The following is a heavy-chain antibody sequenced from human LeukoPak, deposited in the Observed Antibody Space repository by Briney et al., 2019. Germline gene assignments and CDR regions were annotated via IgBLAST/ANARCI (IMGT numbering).Heavy chain of an antibody. V-gene: IGHV1-2*02. Sequence: ASVKVSCKTSGYSFTGYYMHWVRQAPGQGLEWMGWVNPKNGGTDYPQKFQGRVTMTTDTSVGTAYMELSSLASDDRAVYYCARRGAYFDYWGQGTLVTVSS. CDR1: GYSFTGYY. CDR2: VNPKNGGT. J-gene: IGHJ4*02. CDR3: ARRGAYFDY.